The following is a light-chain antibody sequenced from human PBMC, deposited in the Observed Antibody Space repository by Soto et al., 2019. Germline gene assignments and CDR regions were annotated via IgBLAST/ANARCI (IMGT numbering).Light chain of an antibody. CDR1: ESIDNW. J-gene: IGKJ1*01. CDR2: AAS. Sequence: DIQMTQSPSTLSASVGDTVTITCRASESIDNWLAWYQQKPGKAPKLLIFAASTLVRGVQSRFSGRGSGTEFTLTISSLKADDYATFYCQQYHTDWTFGQGTKVDIK. CDR3: QQYHTDWT. V-gene: IGKV1-5*01.